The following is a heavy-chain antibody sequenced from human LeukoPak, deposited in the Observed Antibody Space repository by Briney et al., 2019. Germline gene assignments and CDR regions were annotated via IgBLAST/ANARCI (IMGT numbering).Heavy chain of an antibody. V-gene: IGHV4-4*09. CDR1: GGSISSYY. D-gene: IGHD6-6*01. Sequence: SETLSLTCTVSGGSISSYYWSWIRQPPGKGLEWIGYIYTSGSTNYNPSLKSRVTISVDTSKNQFSLKLSSVTAADTAVYYCARAPVYSSSSGYYYMDVWGKGTTVTVSS. CDR3: ARAPVYSSSSGYYYMDV. CDR2: IYTSGST. J-gene: IGHJ6*03.